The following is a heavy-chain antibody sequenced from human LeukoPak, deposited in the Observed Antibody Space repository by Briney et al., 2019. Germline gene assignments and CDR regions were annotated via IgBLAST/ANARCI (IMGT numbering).Heavy chain of an antibody. Sequence: PSETLSLTCAVSGYSISSGYYWGWIRQPPGKGVEWIGSIYHSGSTYYNPSLKSRVTISVDTSKNQFSLKLSSVTAADTAVYYCARQKVTVVVPAATMEFDYWGQGTLVTVSS. CDR1: GYSISSGYY. J-gene: IGHJ4*02. CDR2: IYHSGST. CDR3: ARQKVTVVVPAATMEFDY. D-gene: IGHD2-2*01. V-gene: IGHV4-38-2*01.